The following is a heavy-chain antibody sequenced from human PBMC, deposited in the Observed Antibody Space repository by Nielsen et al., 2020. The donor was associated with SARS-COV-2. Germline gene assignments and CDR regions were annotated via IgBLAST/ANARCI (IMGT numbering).Heavy chain of an antibody. V-gene: IGHV3-11*03. D-gene: IGHD6-13*01. CDR3: ANHLGDSRPFDY. Sequence: GESLKISCAASGFTFSDYYMSWIRQAPGKGLEWVSYISSSSRYTNYADSVKGRFIISRDNAKNSLYLQMNSLRAEDTAVYQCANHLGDSRPFDYWGQGTLVTVSS. CDR1: GFTFSDYY. J-gene: IGHJ4*02. CDR2: ISSSSRYT.